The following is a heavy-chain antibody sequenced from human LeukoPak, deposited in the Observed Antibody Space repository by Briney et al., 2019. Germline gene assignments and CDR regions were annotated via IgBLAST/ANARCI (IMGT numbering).Heavy chain of an antibody. CDR2: VYYSGST. D-gene: IGHD6-19*01. V-gene: IGHV4-59*13. CDR3: ARVERGVHNSGSIDY. CDR1: GGSISSYY. Sequence: SETLSLTCTVSGGSISSYYWSWIRQPPGKGLEWIGYVYYSGSTNYNPSLKSRVTISVDTSKNQFSLKLSSVTAADTAVYYCARVERGVHNSGSIDYWGQGTLVTVSS. J-gene: IGHJ4*02.